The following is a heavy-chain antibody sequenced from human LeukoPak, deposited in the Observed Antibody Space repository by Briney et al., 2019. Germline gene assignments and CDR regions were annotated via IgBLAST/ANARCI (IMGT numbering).Heavy chain of an antibody. CDR2: IYSGGST. CDR1: GFTVSSNY. Sequence: PGGSLRLSCAASGFTVSSNYMSWVRQAPGKGLEWVSVIYSGGSTYYADSVKGRFTISRDNSKNTLYLQMSSLRAVDTAIYYCARGGYCSGGSCYSHWGTFDIWGQGTMVTVSS. V-gene: IGHV3-53*01. D-gene: IGHD2-15*01. CDR3: ARGGYCSGGSCYSHWGTFDI. J-gene: IGHJ3*02.